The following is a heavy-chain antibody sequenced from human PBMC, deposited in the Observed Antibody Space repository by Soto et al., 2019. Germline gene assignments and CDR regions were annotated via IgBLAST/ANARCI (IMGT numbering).Heavy chain of an antibody. V-gene: IGHV1-8*01. D-gene: IGHD6-6*01. Sequence: ASVKVSCKASGYTFTNNDIHWVRQAPGQGLEWIGWITTNTNTTDSAEVFEGRVSLTWDTSISTAYMQLNSLKIDDTAVYYCAREVVETSSLWLDPWGQGTLVTVSS. J-gene: IGHJ5*02. CDR3: AREVVETSSLWLDP. CDR2: ITTNTNTT. CDR1: GYTFTNND.